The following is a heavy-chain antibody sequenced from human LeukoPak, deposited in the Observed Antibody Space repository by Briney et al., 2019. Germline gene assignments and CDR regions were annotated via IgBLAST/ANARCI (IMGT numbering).Heavy chain of an antibody. CDR2: IYYSGST. J-gene: IGHJ4*02. D-gene: IGHD1-1*01. CDR3: ARDRWKGPSYFDY. Sequence: SLTCTVSGGSISSGDYYWSWIRQPPGKGLEWIGYIYYSGSTYYNPPLKSRVTISVDTSKNQFSLKLSSVTAADTAVYYCARDRWKGPSYFDYWGQGTLVTVSS. V-gene: IGHV4-30-4*01. CDR1: GGSISSGDYY.